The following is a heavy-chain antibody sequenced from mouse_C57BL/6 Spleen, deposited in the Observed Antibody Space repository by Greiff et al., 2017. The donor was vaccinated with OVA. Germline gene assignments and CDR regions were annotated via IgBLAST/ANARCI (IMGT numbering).Heavy chain of an antibody. CDR3: ARGITTVVADWYFDV. CDR2: IDPNSGGT. CDR1: GYTFTSYW. V-gene: IGHV1-72*01. J-gene: IGHJ1*03. D-gene: IGHD1-1*01. Sequence: VQLQQPGAELVKPGASVKLSCKASGYTFTSYWMHWVKQRPGRGLEWIGRIDPNSGGTKYNEKFKSKATLTVDKPSSTAYMQLSSLTSEDSAVYYCARGITTVVADWYFDVWGTGTTVTVSS.